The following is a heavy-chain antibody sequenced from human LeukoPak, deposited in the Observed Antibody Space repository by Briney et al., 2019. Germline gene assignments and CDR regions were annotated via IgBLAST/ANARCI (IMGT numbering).Heavy chain of an antibody. J-gene: IGHJ6*02. D-gene: IGHD3-10*01. CDR1: GYTFTSYY. CDR2: INPSGGST. CDR3: ASRFGGYGLYGMDV. Sequence: ASVKVSCKASGYTFTSYYMHWVRQAPGQGLEWMGIINPSGGSTSYAQKFQGRVTMTGDTSTSTVCMELSSLRSEDTAVYYCASRFGGYGLYGMDVWGQGTTVTVSS. V-gene: IGHV1-46*01.